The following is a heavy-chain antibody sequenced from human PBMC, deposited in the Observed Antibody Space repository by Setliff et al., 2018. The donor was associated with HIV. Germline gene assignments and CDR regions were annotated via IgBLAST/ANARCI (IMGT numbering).Heavy chain of an antibody. CDR2: LIPIFGTA. CDR1: GGTFSSYA. V-gene: IGHV1-69*05. CDR3: ASIAFDSGRGAAGGSYYGMDV. D-gene: IGHD3-10*01. J-gene: IGHJ6*02. Sequence: SVTVSCKASGGTFSSYAISWVRQAPGQGLEWMGGLIPIFGTANYAQKFQGRVTITTDESTSTAYMELSSLRSEDTAVYYCASIAFDSGRGAAGGSYYGMDVWGQGTTVTVSS.